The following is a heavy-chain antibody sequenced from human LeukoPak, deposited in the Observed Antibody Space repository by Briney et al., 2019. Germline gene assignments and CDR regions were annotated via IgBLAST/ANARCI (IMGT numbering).Heavy chain of an antibody. CDR1: GYTFTGYY. CDR3: ARDRTRIRYCSGGSCFSNFDY. J-gene: IGHJ4*02. CDR2: INPNSGGT. Sequence: ASVKVSCKASGYTFTGYYMHWVRQAPGQGLEWMGWINPNSGGTNYAQKFQGRVTMTRDTSISTAYMELSRLRSDDTAVYYCARDRTRIRYCSGGSCFSNFDYWGQGTLATVSS. V-gene: IGHV1-2*02. D-gene: IGHD2-15*01.